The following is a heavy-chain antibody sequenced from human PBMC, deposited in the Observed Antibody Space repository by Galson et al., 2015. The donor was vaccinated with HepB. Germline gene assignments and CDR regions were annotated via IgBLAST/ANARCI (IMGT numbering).Heavy chain of an antibody. V-gene: IGHV3-48*02. Sequence: SLRLSCAASGFTFSSYSLNWVRQAPGKGLEWVSYISSSSNTIYYADSVKGRFTISRDNAKNSLYLQMNSLRDEDTAVYYCARALIRVQRLIDYWGQGTLVTVSS. CDR2: ISSSSNTI. CDR1: GFTFSSYS. CDR3: ARALIRVQRLIDY. D-gene: IGHD1-1*01. J-gene: IGHJ4*02.